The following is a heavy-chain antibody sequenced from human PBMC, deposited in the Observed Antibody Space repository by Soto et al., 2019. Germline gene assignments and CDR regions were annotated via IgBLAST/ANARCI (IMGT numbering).Heavy chain of an antibody. CDR1: GFTFSSYG. D-gene: IGHD4-4*01. CDR3: AREIVTTVTTSRYFDY. V-gene: IGHV3-33*01. J-gene: IGHJ4*02. Sequence: GGSLRLSCAASGFTFSSYGMHWVRQAPGKGLEWVAVIWYDGSNKYYADSVKGRFTISRDNSKNTLYLQMNSLRAEDTAVYYCAREIVTTVTTSRYFDYWGQGTLVTVSS. CDR2: IWYDGSNK.